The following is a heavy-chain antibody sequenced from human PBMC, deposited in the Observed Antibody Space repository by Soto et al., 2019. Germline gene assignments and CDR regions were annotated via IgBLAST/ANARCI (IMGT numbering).Heavy chain of an antibody. CDR1: GFTFSDYY. J-gene: IGHJ4*02. Sequence: QVQLVESGGGLVKPGGSLRLSCAASGFTFSDYYMSWIRQSPGKGLEWVSPIRSSGSIMYYADSVKGSFILTRDNAKISLNLQVNSLRDEDTAVYFFARAPPPRVELDYWGQRSLVTVS. CDR3: ARAPPPRVELDY. CDR2: IRSSGSIM. V-gene: IGHV3-11*01.